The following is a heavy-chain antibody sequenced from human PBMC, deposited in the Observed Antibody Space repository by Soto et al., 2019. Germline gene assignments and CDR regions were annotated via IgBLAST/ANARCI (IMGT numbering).Heavy chain of an antibody. D-gene: IGHD2-2*01. J-gene: IGHJ5*02. CDR3: ARHGVVGYCSSTSCEPEYNWFDP. CDR1: GGSISSSSYY. CDR2: IYYSGST. V-gene: IGHV4-39*01. Sequence: SETLSLTCTVSGGSISSSSYYWGWIRQPPGKGLEWIGSIYYSGSTYYNPSLKSRVTISVDTSKNQFSLKLSSVTAADTAVYYCARHGVVGYCSSTSCEPEYNWFDPWGQGTLVTVSS.